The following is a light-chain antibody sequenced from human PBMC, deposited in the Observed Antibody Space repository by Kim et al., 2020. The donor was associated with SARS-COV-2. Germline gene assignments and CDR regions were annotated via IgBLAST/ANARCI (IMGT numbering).Light chain of an antibody. V-gene: IGLV9-49*01. CDR2: VGTGGIVG. CDR1: RGYSNYK. CDR3: GADHGSGSNFVWV. Sequence: CTLSRGYSNYKVDWYQQRQGKGPRFVMRVGTGGIVGFKGDGIPDRFSVLGSGLNRYLTIKNIQEEDESDYHCGADHGSGSNFVWVFGGGTQLTVL. J-gene: IGLJ3*02.